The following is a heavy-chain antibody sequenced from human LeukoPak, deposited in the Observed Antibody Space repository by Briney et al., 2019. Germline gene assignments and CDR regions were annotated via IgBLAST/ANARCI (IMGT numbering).Heavy chain of an antibody. Sequence: ASVKVSCKASGFTFTSSAMQWVRQARVQRLEWIGWIVVGSGNTNYAQKFQERVTITRDMSTSTAYMELSSLRSEDTAVYYCAAAVAGTSLFDYWGQGTLVTVSS. CDR2: IVVGSGNT. CDR3: AAAVAGTSLFDY. CDR1: GFTFTSSA. J-gene: IGHJ4*02. V-gene: IGHV1-58*02. D-gene: IGHD6-19*01.